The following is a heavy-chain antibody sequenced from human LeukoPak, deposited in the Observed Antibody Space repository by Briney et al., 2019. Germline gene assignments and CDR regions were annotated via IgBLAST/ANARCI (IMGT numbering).Heavy chain of an antibody. J-gene: IGHJ5*02. D-gene: IGHD6-6*01. CDR1: GGSISSSSYY. CDR2: IYYSGSS. V-gene: IGHV4-39*07. CDR3: ARGLSPRIGIAAPSWFDP. Sequence: SETLSLTCTVSGGSISSSSYYWGWIRQPPGKGLEWIGSIYYSGSSYYNPSLKSRVTISVDESKNQFSLKLSSVTAADTAVYYCARGLSPRIGIAAPSWFDPWGQGTLVTVSS.